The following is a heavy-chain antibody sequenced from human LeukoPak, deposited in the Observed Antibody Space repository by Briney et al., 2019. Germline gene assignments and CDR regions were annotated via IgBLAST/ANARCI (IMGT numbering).Heavy chain of an antibody. J-gene: IGHJ4*03. CDR3: AKGGYDYVEIGYFDY. CDR2: IVASSGAT. D-gene: IGHD5-12*01. Sequence: GGSLRLSCAASGFSFSNYAMNWVRQAPGKGLEWVSLIVASSGATFYADSVKGRFTISRDKSKNTFYLQMKSLRAEDTAVYYCAKGGYDYVEIGYFDYWGQGALVTVSS. V-gene: IGHV3-23*01. CDR1: GFSFSNYA.